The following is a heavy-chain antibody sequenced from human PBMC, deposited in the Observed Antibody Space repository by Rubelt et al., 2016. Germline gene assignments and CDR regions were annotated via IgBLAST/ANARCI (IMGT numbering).Heavy chain of an antibody. J-gene: IGHJ4*02. D-gene: IGHD6-13*01. CDR1: GYTFTSYG. CDR3: ARDRPYIAALNYFGY. Sequence: QVQLVQSGAEVKKSGASVKVSCKASGYTFTSYGISWVRQAPGQGLEWMGWISAYDGNTYYAQTLQGRVSMTTDTSTSPAYMGLRSLRSDDTALYYLARDRPYIAALNYFGYWGQGTLVTVSS. CDR2: ISAYDGNT. V-gene: IGHV1-18*01.